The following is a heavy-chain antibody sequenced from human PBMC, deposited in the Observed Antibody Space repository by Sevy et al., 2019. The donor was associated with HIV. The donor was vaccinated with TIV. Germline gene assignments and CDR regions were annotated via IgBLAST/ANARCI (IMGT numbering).Heavy chain of an antibody. V-gene: IGHV1-2*02. CDR1: GYTFTGYF. Sequence: ASVRVSCKTSGYTFTGYFLHWVRQAPGQGLAWMGWINPKSGGTTYSQQFQGRVTMTRDTSISTVSMELSSLISDDTAVYFCARGPAVWGQGTTVTVSS. J-gene: IGHJ6*02. CDR3: ARGPAV. CDR2: INPKSGGT.